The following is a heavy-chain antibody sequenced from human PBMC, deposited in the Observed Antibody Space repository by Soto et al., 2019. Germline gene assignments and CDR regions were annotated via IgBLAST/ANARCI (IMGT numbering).Heavy chain of an antibody. V-gene: IGHV3-23*01. J-gene: IGHJ4*02. CDR3: AKELGQQLVPIY. Sequence: EVQLLESGGVLVQPGGSLRLSCSSSGFTFSSYAMSWVRQAPGKGLEWVSAISGSGGSTYYADSVKGRFTISIDHSKNTLYLQMNSLRAEDTAVYYCAKELGQQLVPIYWGQGTLVTVSS. D-gene: IGHD6-13*01. CDR1: GFTFSSYA. CDR2: ISGSGGST.